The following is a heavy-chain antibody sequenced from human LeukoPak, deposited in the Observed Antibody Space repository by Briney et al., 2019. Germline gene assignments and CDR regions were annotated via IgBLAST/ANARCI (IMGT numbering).Heavy chain of an antibody. J-gene: IGHJ4*02. CDR2: IKQDGSEK. Sequence: GGSLRLSCAASGFTFSSYWMSWVRQAPGKGLEWVANIKQDGSEKYYVDSVKGRFTISRDNAKNSLYLQMNSLRAEDTAVYYCARGGVMGYSGYDPTNYWGQGTLVTVSS. V-gene: IGHV3-7*01. D-gene: IGHD5-12*01. CDR3: ARGGVMGYSGYDPTNY. CDR1: GFTFSSYW.